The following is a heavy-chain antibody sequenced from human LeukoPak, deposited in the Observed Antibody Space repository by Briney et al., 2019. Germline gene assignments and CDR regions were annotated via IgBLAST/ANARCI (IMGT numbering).Heavy chain of an antibody. J-gene: IGHJ4*02. V-gene: IGHV4-59*01. D-gene: IGHD5-24*01. CDR2: IYYSGST. CDR3: ARTRDGYNPFDY. Sequence: SETLSLTCTVSGGSISSYYWSWIRQPPGKGLEWIAYIYYSGSTNYNPSLKSRVAMSVDTSKNQFSLKLSSVTAADTAVYYCARTRDGYNPFDYWGQGTLVTVSS. CDR1: GGSISSYY.